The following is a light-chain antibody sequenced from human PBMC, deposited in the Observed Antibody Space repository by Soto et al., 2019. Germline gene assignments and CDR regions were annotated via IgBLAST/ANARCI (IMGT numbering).Light chain of an antibody. V-gene: IGKV1-6*01. CDR1: QGIRKD. CDR3: LQDYNFPLT. CDR2: AAS. Sequence: AIQMTQSPSSLSASVGDRVTITCRASQGIRKDLSWYQHKPGKAPKLLIYAASSLQSGVPSRFSGSGSVTDFTLTISSLQPEDFATYYCLQDYNFPLTFGGGTKVDIK. J-gene: IGKJ4*01.